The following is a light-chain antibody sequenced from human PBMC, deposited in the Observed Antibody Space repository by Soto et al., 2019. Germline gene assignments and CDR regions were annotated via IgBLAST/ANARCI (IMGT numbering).Light chain of an antibody. CDR1: QSIDDW. CDR2: RAS. V-gene: IGKV1-5*03. J-gene: IGKJ3*01. CDR3: QQYSSYSLT. Sequence: DIQMTQSPSTLSASVGDRVTITCRASQSIDDWLAWYQQKPGKAPTLLIYRASSLESGVPSRFSGSASGTEFTLTISSLQPDDLATYYCQQYSSYSLTFGPGTKVDIK.